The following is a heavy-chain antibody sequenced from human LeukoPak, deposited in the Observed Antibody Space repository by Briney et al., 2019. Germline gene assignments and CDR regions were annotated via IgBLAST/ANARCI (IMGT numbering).Heavy chain of an antibody. V-gene: IGHV3-23*01. D-gene: IGHD2-2*01. CDR3: AKRVDYSSPGGYFDY. CDR1: GFTFSSYA. J-gene: IGHJ4*02. CDR2: ITDNGGST. Sequence: GGSLRLSCAASGFTFSSYAMSWVRQAPGKGLEWVSSITDNGGSTYYADSVKGRFTISRDNSRNMLYLQMDSLRAEDTAVYYCAKRVDYSSPGGYFDYWGQGTLVTVSS.